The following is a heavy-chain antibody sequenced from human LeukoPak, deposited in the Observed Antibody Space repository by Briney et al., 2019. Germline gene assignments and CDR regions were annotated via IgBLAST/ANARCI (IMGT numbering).Heavy chain of an antibody. CDR3: ARGGATTAIDY. V-gene: IGHV1-18*01. CDR1: GYTFGSYG. Sequence: ASVKVSCKASGYTFGSYGFTWVRQAPGQGLEWMGWITAYNGDTHYAQKFQGRVSMTTDTSTSTAYMEVRSLRSDDTAVYYCARGGATTAIDYWGQGTLVTVSS. J-gene: IGHJ4*02. CDR2: ITAYNGDT. D-gene: IGHD5-12*01.